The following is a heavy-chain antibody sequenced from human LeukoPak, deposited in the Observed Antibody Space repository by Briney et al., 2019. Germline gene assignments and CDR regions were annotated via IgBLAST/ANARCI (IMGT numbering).Heavy chain of an antibody. Sequence: SETLSLTCAVYGGSFSGYYWSWIRQPPGKGLEWIGEINHSGSTNYNPSLKSRVTISVDTSKNQFSLKLSSVTAADTAVYYCARDNWNYPNWFGPWGQGTLVTVSS. V-gene: IGHV4-34*01. CDR2: INHSGST. J-gene: IGHJ5*02. CDR1: GGSFSGYY. CDR3: ARDNWNYPNWFGP. D-gene: IGHD1-7*01.